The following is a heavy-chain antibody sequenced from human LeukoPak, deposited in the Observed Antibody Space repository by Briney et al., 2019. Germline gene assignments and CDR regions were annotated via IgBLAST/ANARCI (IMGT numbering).Heavy chain of an antibody. J-gene: IGHJ4*02. CDR3: ARVEDITMIVN. V-gene: IGHV4-59*01. Sequence: SETLSLTCTVFGGSISSYYWSWIRQPSGKGLEWIGYIYYSGSTNYNPSLKSRVTISVDTSKNQFSLKLSSVTAADTAVYYCARVEDITMIVNWGQGTLVTVSS. CDR1: GGSISSYY. CDR2: IYYSGST. D-gene: IGHD3-22*01.